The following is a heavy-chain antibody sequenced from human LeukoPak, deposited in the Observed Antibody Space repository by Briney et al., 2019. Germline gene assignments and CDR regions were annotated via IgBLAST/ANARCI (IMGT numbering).Heavy chain of an antibody. CDR3: ARATHRTGDAFDI. CDR1: GYTFSSYG. D-gene: IGHD3-10*01. Sequence: ASVKVSGKTSGYTFSSYGISWVRQAPGQGLEWMGWISGYNGNTNYAQKLQGRVTMTTDTSTSTAYMELRRLTSDDTAVYYCARATHRTGDAFDIWGQGTMVTVSS. V-gene: IGHV1-18*01. CDR2: ISGYNGNT. J-gene: IGHJ3*02.